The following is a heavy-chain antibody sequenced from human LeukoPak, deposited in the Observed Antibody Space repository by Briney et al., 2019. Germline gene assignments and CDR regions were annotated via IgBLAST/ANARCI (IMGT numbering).Heavy chain of an antibody. V-gene: IGHV1-18*01. CDR2: ISTYNGNT. CDR3: ARASLMVGARDYYYGMDV. J-gene: IGHJ6*02. CDR1: GYTFTSYG. D-gene: IGHD1-26*01. Sequence: ASAKVSCKASGYTFTSYGISWVRQAPGQGLEWMGWISTYNGNTNYAQKVQGRVTMTTDTATSTAYMELRSLRSDDTAVYYCARASLMVGARDYYYGMDVWGQGTTVTVSS.